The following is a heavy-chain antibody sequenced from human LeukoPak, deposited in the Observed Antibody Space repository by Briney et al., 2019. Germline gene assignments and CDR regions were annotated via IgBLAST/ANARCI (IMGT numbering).Heavy chain of an antibody. CDR3: ARVYGPIDY. V-gene: IGHV1-8*01. Sequence: ASVKVSCKASGYTFTNYDIDWVRQATGQGLEWMGWMNPNSGNTGYPQKFQDRVTMTRDTSISTAYMELSSLRSEDTAVYYCARVYGPIDYWGQGTLVTVSS. J-gene: IGHJ4*02. D-gene: IGHD2-8*01. CDR2: MNPNSGNT. CDR1: GYTFTNYD.